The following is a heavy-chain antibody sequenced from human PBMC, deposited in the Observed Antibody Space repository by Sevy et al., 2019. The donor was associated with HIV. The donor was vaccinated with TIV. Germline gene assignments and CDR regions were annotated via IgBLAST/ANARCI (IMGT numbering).Heavy chain of an antibody. V-gene: IGHV3-30-3*01. Sequence: GGSLRLSCAASRFTFSNYVMHWVRQTPGKGLEWVAVISYDGTDKYYAESVKGRFTISRDNSNNTVFLQMNSLRLEDTAVYYCARVRTDYSSSWHVWDYWGQGTLVTVSS. J-gene: IGHJ4*02. CDR1: RFTFSNYV. CDR3: ARVRTDYSSSWHVWDY. CDR2: ISYDGTDK. D-gene: IGHD6-13*01.